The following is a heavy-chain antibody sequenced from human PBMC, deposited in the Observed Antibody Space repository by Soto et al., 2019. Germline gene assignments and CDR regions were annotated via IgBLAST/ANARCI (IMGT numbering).Heavy chain of an antibody. CDR3: ASSSGWVYYFDY. CDR2: IYYSGST. J-gene: IGHJ4*02. CDR1: GGSISSGGYY. Sequence: SETLSLTCTVSGGSISSGGYYWSWIRQHPGKGLEWIGYIYYSGSTYYNPSLKSRVTISVDTSKNQSSLKLSSVTAADTAVYYCASSSGWVYYFDYWGQGTLVTVSS. D-gene: IGHD6-19*01. V-gene: IGHV4-31*03.